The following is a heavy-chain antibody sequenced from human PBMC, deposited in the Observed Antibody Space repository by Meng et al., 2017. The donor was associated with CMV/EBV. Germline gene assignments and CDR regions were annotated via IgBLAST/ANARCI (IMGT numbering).Heavy chain of an antibody. J-gene: IGHJ5*02. CDR2: INPNRGGT. D-gene: IGHD4-11*01. CDR1: GYTFTVYY. Sequence: QLVHSGPDGTKPCASVNVSCKASGYTFTVYYMHWVRQAPGQGLEWMGWINPNRGGTNYAQKFQGRVTMTRDTSISTAYMELSRLRSDDTAVYYCARGPLGEYSNYDAPWGQGTLVTVSS. V-gene: IGHV1-2*02. CDR3: ARGPLGEYSNYDAP.